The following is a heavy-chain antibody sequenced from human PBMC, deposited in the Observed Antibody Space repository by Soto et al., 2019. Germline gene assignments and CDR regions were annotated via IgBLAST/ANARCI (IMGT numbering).Heavy chain of an antibody. CDR1: GGSVSSGSYY. V-gene: IGHV4-61*01. Sequence: SETLSLTCTVSGGSVSSGSYYWSWIRQPPGKGLEWIGYIYYSGSTNYNPSLKSRVTISVDTSKNQFSLKLSSVTAADTAVYYCARGFGGHDFWSGYYNNDAFDIWGQGTMVTVSS. J-gene: IGHJ3*02. CDR3: ARGFGGHDFWSGYYNNDAFDI. D-gene: IGHD3-3*01. CDR2: IYYSGST.